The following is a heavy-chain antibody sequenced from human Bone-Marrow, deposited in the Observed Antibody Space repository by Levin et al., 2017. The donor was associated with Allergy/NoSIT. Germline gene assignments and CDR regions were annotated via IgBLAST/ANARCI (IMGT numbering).Heavy chain of an antibody. V-gene: IGHV3-30*18. Sequence: AGGSLRLSCAASGFTFSSDGMHWVRQAPGKGLEWVAVISNDGSNKHYAESLKGRFTISRDNSKNTLFLQMNSLRAEDTAVYYCAKERLGIDYDMDVWGKGTTVTVSS. CDR3: AKERLGIDYDMDV. CDR2: ISNDGSNK. D-gene: IGHD1-26*01. CDR1: GFTFSSDG. J-gene: IGHJ6*03.